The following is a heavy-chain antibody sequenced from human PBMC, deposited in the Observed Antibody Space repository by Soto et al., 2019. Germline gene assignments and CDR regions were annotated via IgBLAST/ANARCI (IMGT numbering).Heavy chain of an antibody. Sequence: GGSLRLSCAASGFTFSSYSMNWVRQAPGKGLEWVSSIGGHGNTYYTDSVRGRFIISRDDSRKMLFLQMNSLRDEDTATYYCAARRTGFFFDYWGPGTLVTVSS. CDR3: AARRTGFFFDY. CDR1: GFTFSSYS. V-gene: IGHV3-23*01. CDR2: IGGHGNT. J-gene: IGHJ4*02.